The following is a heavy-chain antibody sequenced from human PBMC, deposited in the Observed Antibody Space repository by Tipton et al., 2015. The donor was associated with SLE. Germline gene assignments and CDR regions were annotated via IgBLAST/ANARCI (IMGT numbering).Heavy chain of an antibody. V-gene: IGHV3-7*01. CDR3: ARGSGDTAMVFDY. Sequence: SLRLSCAASGFTFSSYWMSWVRQAPGKGLEWVANIKQDGSEKYYVDSVKGRFTISRDNAKNSLYLQMNSLRAEDTAVYYCARGSGDTAMVFDYWGQGTLVTVSS. D-gene: IGHD5-18*01. CDR1: GFTFSSYW. J-gene: IGHJ4*02. CDR2: IKQDGSEK.